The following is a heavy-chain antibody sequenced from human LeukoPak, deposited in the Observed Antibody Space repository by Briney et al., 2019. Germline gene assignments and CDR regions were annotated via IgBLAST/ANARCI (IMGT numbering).Heavy chain of an antibody. CDR2: IYTSGST. V-gene: IGHV4-4*07. CDR1: GGSISSYY. D-gene: IGHD6-19*01. Sequence: SETLSLTCTVSGGSISSYYWSWIRQPAGKGLEWIGRIYTSGSTNYNPSLKSRVTMSVDTSKSQFSLNLNSVTAADTAVYYCTRGGKQWLNYWGQGTLVTVSS. CDR3: TRGGKQWLNY. J-gene: IGHJ4*02.